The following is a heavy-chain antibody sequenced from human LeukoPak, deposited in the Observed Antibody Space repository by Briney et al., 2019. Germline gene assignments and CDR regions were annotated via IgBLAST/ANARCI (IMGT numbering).Heavy chain of an antibody. J-gene: IGHJ4*02. V-gene: IGHV1-69*04. Sequence: SVKVSCKASGGTFSSYAISWVRQAPGQGLEWMGRIIPILGIANYAQKFQGRVTMTRNTSISTAYMELSSLRSEDTAVYYCARAVSITNYYDYWGQGTLVTVSS. CDR2: IIPILGIA. CDR1: GGTFSSYA. CDR3: ARAVSITNYYDY. D-gene: IGHD3-10*01.